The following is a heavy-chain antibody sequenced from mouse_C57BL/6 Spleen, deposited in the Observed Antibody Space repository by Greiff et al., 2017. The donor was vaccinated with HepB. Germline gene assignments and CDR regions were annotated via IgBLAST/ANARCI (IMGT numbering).Heavy chain of an antibody. CDR3: ASVYDFSWFTY. J-gene: IGHJ3*01. Sequence: EVQLVECGGGLVQPGGSLKLSCAASGFSFSAYYMYWVRQTPEKRLEWVAYISNGGGSTYYPDTIKGRFTISRDNAKNTLYLQMSRLKSEDTAMYYCASVYDFSWFTYWGQGTLVPVSA. V-gene: IGHV5-12*01. D-gene: IGHD2-4*01. CDR2: ISNGGGST. CDR1: GFSFSAYY.